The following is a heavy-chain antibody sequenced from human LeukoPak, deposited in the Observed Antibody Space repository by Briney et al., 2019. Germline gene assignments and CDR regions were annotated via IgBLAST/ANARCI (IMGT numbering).Heavy chain of an antibody. V-gene: IGHV4-39*01. CDR1: GGSISSSSYY. CDR3: VVAVAGTGAFDI. CDR2: IYYSGST. D-gene: IGHD6-19*01. J-gene: IGHJ3*02. Sequence: SETLSLTCTVSGGSISSSSYYWGWIRQPPGTGLEWIGSIYYSGSTYYNPSLKSRVTISVDTSKNQFSLKLSSVTAADTAMYYCVVAVAGTGAFDIWGQGTMATVSS.